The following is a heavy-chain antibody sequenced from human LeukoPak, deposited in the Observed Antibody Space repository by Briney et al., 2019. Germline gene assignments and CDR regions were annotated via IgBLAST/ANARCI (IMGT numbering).Heavy chain of an antibody. CDR2: IYYSGST. J-gene: IGHJ4*02. CDR3: ARDGGNSLGY. D-gene: IGHD4-23*01. Sequence: SETLSLTCTVSGGSISSYYWTWIRQPPGKGLEWIGYIYYSGSTNYNPSLKSRVTISVDTSKNQFSLKLTSVTAADTAVYYCARDGGNSLGYWGQGTLVTVSS. V-gene: IGHV4-59*12. CDR1: GGSISSYY.